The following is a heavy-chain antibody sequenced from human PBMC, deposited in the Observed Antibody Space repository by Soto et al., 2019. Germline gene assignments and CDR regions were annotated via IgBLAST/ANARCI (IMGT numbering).Heavy chain of an antibody. D-gene: IGHD2-2*01. CDR1: GYTFTSYG. Sequence: QVQLVQSGAEVKKPGASVKVSCKASGYTFTSYGISWVRQAPGQGLEWMGWIRPYNGITNYAQKLQGRVTMTTDTSTNTAYMELRSLRSEDTAVYYCARTIVAVPAALNWFDPWGQGTLVTVSS. V-gene: IGHV1-18*01. CDR3: ARTIVAVPAALNWFDP. J-gene: IGHJ5*02. CDR2: IRPYNGIT.